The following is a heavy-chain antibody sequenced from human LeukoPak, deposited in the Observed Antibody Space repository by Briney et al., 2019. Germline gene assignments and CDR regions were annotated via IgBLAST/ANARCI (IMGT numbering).Heavy chain of an antibody. CDR3: TTAPVVAATFYFDY. Sequence: PGGSLRLSCAASGFTFSNAWMSWVRQAPGNGLDWVGRIKSTTDGGTPDYAAPVKGRFTISRDDSKNTLYLQMNSLKTEDTAVYYCTTAPVVAATFYFDYWGQGTLVTVSS. J-gene: IGHJ4*02. V-gene: IGHV3-15*01. D-gene: IGHD2-15*01. CDR2: IKSTTDGGTP. CDR1: GFTFSNAW.